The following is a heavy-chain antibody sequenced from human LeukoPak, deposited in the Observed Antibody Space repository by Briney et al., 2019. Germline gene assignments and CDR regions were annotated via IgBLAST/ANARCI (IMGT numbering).Heavy chain of an antibody. J-gene: IGHJ4*02. V-gene: IGHV4-59*01. CDR2: IYYSGST. D-gene: IGHD6-19*01. CDR3: ARGEQWQTLNFFGY. Sequence: SETLSLTCTVSGGSISSYYWSWIRQPPGKGLEWIGYIYYSGSTNYNPSLKSRVTISVDTSKNQFSLKLSSVTAADTAVYYCARGEQWQTLNFFGYWGQGTLVTVSS. CDR1: GGSISSYY.